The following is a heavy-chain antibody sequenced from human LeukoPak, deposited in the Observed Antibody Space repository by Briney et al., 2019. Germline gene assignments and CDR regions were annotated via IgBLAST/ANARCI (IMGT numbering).Heavy chain of an antibody. CDR2: INAGNGNT. CDR3: ARDWHIEYYFDY. CDR1: GYTFTSYA. Sequence: ASVKVSCKASGYTFTSYAMHWVRQAPGQRLEWMGWINAGNGNTKYSQKFQGRVTITRDTSASTACMELSSLRSEDTAVYYCARDWHIEYYFDYWGQGTLVTVSS. J-gene: IGHJ4*02. V-gene: IGHV1-3*01. D-gene: IGHD2-21*01.